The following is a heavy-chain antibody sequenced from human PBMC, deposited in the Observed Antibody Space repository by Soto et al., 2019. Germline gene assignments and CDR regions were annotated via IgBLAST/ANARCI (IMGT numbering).Heavy chain of an antibody. Sequence: ASVKVSCKASGYTFTGYYMHWVRQAPGQGLEWMGWINPNSGGTNYAQKFQGRVTMTRDTSISTAYMELSRLRSDDTAVYYCARVGTYYYGSGSYFHAFDIWGQGTRVSVSS. V-gene: IGHV1-2*02. J-gene: IGHJ3*02. D-gene: IGHD3-10*01. CDR1: GYTFTGYY. CDR3: ARVGTYYYGSGSYFHAFDI. CDR2: INPNSGGT.